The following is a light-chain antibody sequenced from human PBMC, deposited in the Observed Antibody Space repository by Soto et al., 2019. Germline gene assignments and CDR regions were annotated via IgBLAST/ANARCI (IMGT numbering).Light chain of an antibody. CDR3: MQGTHWPYT. V-gene: IGKV2-30*02. CDR1: QSLVHSDGNTH. Sequence: DVVMTQSPLSLPVTLGQPASISCRSTQSLVHSDGNTHLNWFQQRPGQSPRRLICKVSNRDSGVPDRFSGSASGTDFTLKISRVEAEDVGVYYCMQGTHWPYTVGQGTKVDSK. J-gene: IGKJ2*01. CDR2: KVS.